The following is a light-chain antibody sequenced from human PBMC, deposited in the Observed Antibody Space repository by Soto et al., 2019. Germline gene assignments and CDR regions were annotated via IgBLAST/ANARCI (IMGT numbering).Light chain of an antibody. J-gene: IGKJ5*01. Sequence: IQMTQSPYTLSASVGDRVSITCRSSQGISNGLSWYQQKPGQAPTLLIYAASSLQSGVPSRFSGSGSGTDFTLTINSLQPEDFATYYCQQAASFPITFGQGTRLEI. V-gene: IGKV1-12*01. CDR1: QGISNG. CDR3: QQAASFPIT. CDR2: AAS.